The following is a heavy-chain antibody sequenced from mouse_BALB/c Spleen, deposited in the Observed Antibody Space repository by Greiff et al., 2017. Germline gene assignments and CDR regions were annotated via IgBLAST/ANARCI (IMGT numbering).Heavy chain of an antibody. Sequence: VHVKQSGTVLARPGASVKMSCKASGYSFTSYWMHWVKQRPGQGLEWIGAIYPGNSDTSYNQKFKGKAKLTAVTSASTAYMELSSLTNEDSAVYYCTNLLRLRSWFAYWGQGTLVTVSA. CDR2: IYPGNSDT. V-gene: IGHV1-5*01. J-gene: IGHJ3*01. D-gene: IGHD1-2*01. CDR3: TNLLRLRSWFAY. CDR1: GYSFTSYW.